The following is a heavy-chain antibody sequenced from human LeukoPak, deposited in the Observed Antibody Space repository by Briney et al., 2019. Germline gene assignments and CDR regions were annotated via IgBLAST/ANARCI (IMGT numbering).Heavy chain of an antibody. CDR1: GYTFTGYY. Sequence: ASVKLSCKASGYTFTGYYMHWVRQAPGQGLEWMGWINPNSGGTNYAQKFQGRVTMTRDTSISTAYMELSRLRSDDTAVYYCARVSGGYSGYEGWGQGTLVTVSS. CDR3: ARVSGGYSGYEG. CDR2: INPNSGGT. D-gene: IGHD5-12*01. V-gene: IGHV1-2*02. J-gene: IGHJ4*02.